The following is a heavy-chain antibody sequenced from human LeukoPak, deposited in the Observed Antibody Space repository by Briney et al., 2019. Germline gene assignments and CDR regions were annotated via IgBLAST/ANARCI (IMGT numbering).Heavy chain of an antibody. CDR1: GYTFTSYY. CDR3: ARHSGGAVPGPLHV. D-gene: IGHD4-23*01. Sequence: SSVTVSFKASGYTFTSYYMHWVRQAPGQGLEWMGIINPSGGSTSYVQKFQGRVTMTRDTSTSTDYMELNSVTAADMAVYYCARHSGGAVPGPLHVWGQGTLVTVSS. CDR2: INPSGGST. V-gene: IGHV1-46*01. J-gene: IGHJ4*02.